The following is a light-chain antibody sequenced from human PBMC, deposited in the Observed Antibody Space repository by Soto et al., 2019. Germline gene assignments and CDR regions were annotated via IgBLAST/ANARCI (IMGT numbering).Light chain of an antibody. V-gene: IGKV1-6*01. CDR1: QGIRND. CDR2: PAS. J-gene: IGKJ1*01. CDR3: LQDYNYPWT. Sequence: AIQMTQSPSSLSASVGDRVTITCRASQGIRNDLGWYQQKPGKAPKLLIYPASSLQSGVPSRFSGSGSGTDFTLTISSLQPEDFATYYCLQDYNYPWTFGQETKVEIK.